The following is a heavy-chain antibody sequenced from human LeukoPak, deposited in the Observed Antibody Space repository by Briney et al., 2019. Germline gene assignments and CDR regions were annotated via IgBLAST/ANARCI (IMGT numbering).Heavy chain of an antibody. Sequence: GGSLRLSCGASGFTLSPYCMHWVRQAPGKGLEWVAVIWNDGSHHYYADSVNGRFTISRDNFKSTVYLDMDSLTAEDAAFYFCARDPDPYGDSFFDLWGQGTLVTVSS. CDR1: GFTLSPYC. CDR2: IWNDGSHH. V-gene: IGHV3-33*01. CDR3: ARDPDPYGDSFFDL. J-gene: IGHJ4*02. D-gene: IGHD4-17*01.